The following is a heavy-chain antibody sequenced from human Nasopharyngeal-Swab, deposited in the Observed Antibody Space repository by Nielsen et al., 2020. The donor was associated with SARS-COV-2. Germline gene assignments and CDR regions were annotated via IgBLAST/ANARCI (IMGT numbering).Heavy chain of an antibody. V-gene: IGHV1-24*01. D-gene: IGHD6-19*01. CDR3: ATLGGWRSWFDP. Sequence: ASVKVSCKVSGYTLTELSMHWVRQAPGKGLEWMGGFDPEDGETIYAQKFQGRVTMTEDTSTDTAYMELSSLRSEDTAVYYCATLGGWRSWFDPWGQGTLVTVSP. CDR1: GYTLTELS. J-gene: IGHJ5*02. CDR2: FDPEDGET.